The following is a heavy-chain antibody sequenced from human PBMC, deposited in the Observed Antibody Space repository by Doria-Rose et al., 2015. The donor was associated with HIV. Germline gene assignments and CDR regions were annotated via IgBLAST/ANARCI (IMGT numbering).Heavy chain of an antibody. D-gene: IGHD6-6*01. V-gene: IGHV3-30*03. CDR2: ISSDGSDK. CDR3: ARDRPTYSSSPLDF. J-gene: IGHJ4*02. Sequence: NGLEWVAVISSDGSDKYYADSVKGRFIISRDNSNNTLYLQMNSLRAEDTALYYCARDRPTYSSSPLDFWGQGTLVTVSS.